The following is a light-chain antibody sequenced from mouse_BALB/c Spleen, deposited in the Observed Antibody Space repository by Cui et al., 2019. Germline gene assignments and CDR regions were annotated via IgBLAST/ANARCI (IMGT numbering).Light chain of an antibody. Sequence: EIVMTQFHKFMSTSVGDRASVTCKASQHVGTHVAWYQQKPGQSPKALIYSASYLYSGVPDRFTGSGSGTDFTLTISNVQSEDLAEYFCQQYNSYPLTFGAGTKLELK. CDR2: SAS. V-gene: IGKV6-15*01. J-gene: IGKJ5*01. CDR3: QQYNSYPLT. CDR1: QHVGTH.